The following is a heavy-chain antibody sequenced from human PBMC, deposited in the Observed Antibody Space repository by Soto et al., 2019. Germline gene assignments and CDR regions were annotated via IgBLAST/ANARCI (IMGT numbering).Heavy chain of an antibody. CDR1: GGSMRNYF. Sequence: QVQLQESGPGLVKSSETLSLTCTVSGGSMRNYFWTWIRQPPGKGLEWIGYIHYSGTTSFFPSYNPTLRSQVTISEDTSKNQFSLKLLSVTTADTAVYFCAAGEASSRNLAPYYLDFWGQGTLVTVSS. D-gene: IGHD6-13*01. CDR2: IHYSGTT. CDR3: AAGEASSRNLAPYYLDF. V-gene: IGHV4-59*01. J-gene: IGHJ4*02.